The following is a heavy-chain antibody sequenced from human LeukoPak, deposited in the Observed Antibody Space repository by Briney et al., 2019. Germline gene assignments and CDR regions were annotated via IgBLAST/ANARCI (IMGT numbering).Heavy chain of an antibody. CDR2: IYSGGSS. CDR3: ARVGGANYYFDY. V-gene: IGHV3-66*01. J-gene: IGHJ4*02. CDR1: VFTVSTNY. Sequence: GGSLRLSCAASVFTVSTNYMSWVRQAPGKGLEWVSVIYSGGSSFYADSVKGRFTISRDNSKNTLYLQMNSLRAEDTAVYYCARVGGANYYFDYSGQGTLVTVSS. D-gene: IGHD4/OR15-4a*01.